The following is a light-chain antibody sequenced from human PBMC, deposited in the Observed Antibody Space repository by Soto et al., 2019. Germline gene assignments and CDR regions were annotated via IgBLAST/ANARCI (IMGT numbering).Light chain of an antibody. V-gene: IGLV1-47*01. CDR1: SSNIGNNF. CDR2: RNV. Sequence: QSVLTQPPSASGTPGQRVTISCSGSSSNIGNNFAYWYQQLPGTAPKLLIYRNVQRPSGVPDRFSGSKSGSSASLAISGLRSEDEADYYCAVWDDNLSGVVFGGGTKLTVL. CDR3: AVWDDNLSGVV. J-gene: IGLJ2*01.